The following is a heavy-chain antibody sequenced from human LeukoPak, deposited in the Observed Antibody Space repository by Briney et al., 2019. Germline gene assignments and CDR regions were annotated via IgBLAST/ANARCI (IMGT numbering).Heavy chain of an antibody. CDR3: ASSYYDILTGYSLGGFYFDY. CDR2: IYYSGST. CDR1: GGSISSSGYY. V-gene: IGHV4-39*01. J-gene: IGHJ4*02. D-gene: IGHD3-9*01. Sequence: SETLSLTCTVSGGSISSSGYYWGWIRQPPGKGLEWIGTIYYSGSTQYNPSLKSRVTISVDTSKNQFSLKLSSVTAADTAVYYCASSYYDILTGYSLGGFYFDYWGQGTLVTVSS.